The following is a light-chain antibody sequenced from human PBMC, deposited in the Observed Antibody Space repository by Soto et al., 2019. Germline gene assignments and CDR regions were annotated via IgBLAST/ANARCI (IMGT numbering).Light chain of an antibody. CDR1: QGISTY. Sequence: IQMTQSPSSLSASVGDRVTITCPASQGISTYLNMYHQRPGKALKVLIYGASNLQSGVPSRFSGSASGTDFTLTISSLQPEDFATYYCLQDYTYPWTFGEGTKVDNK. V-gene: IGKV1-6*01. CDR2: GAS. CDR3: LQDYTYPWT. J-gene: IGKJ1*01.